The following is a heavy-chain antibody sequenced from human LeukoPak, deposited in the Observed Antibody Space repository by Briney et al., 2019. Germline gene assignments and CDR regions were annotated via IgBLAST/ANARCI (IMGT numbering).Heavy chain of an antibody. CDR3: ARGREGAWDVDY. CDR1: GFTFSSYA. CDR2: ISYDGSNK. V-gene: IGHV3-30-3*01. Sequence: GGSLRLSCAASGFTFSSYAMSWVRQAPGKGLEWVAVISYDGSNKYYADSVKGRFTISRDNSKNTLYLQMNSLRAEDTAVYYCARGREGAWDVDYWGQGTLVTVSS. J-gene: IGHJ4*02. D-gene: IGHD1-26*01.